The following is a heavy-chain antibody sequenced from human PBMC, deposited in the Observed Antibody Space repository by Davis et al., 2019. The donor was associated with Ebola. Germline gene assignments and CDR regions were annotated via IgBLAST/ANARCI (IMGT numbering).Heavy chain of an antibody. D-gene: IGHD3-3*01. CDR2: ISSSSSYT. V-gene: IGHV3-11*05. CDR1: GFTFSDYY. J-gene: IGHJ6*02. CDR3: AKDRQGPYYDFWSGYSYGMDV. Sequence: GESLKISCAASGFTFSDYYMSWIRQAPGKGLEWVSYISSSSSYTNYADSVKGRFTISRDNSKNSLYLQMNSLRTEDTALYYCAKDRQGPYYDFWSGYSYGMDVWGQGTTVTVSS.